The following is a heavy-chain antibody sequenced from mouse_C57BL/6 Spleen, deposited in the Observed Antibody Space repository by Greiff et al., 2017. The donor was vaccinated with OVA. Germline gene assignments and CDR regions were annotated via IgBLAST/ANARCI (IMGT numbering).Heavy chain of an antibody. Sequence: EVKLQESGPGLVKPSQSLSLTCSVTGYSITSGYYWNWIRQFPGNKLEWMGYISYDGSNNYNPSLKNRISITRDTSKNQFFLKLNSVTTEDTATYDCARENYDYDRYAMDYWGQGTSVTVSS. CDR1: GYSITSGYY. V-gene: IGHV3-6*01. D-gene: IGHD2-4*01. CDR3: ARENYDYDRYAMDY. CDR2: ISYDGSN. J-gene: IGHJ4*01.